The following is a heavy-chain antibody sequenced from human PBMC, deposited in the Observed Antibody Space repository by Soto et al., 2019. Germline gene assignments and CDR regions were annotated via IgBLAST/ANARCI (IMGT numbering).Heavy chain of an antibody. D-gene: IGHD3-3*01. CDR1: GFTFSSYW. V-gene: IGHV3-7*01. CDR3: ARGTMAPGLDY. J-gene: IGHJ4*02. CDR2: IRLDGSEE. Sequence: GGSLRLSCAASGFTFSSYWMNWVRQTPGKGLEWVANIRLDGSEEYYVDSLKGRFTISRDNSKNSLYLHMDNLRDEDTAVYFCARGTMAPGLDYWGQGILVTVSS.